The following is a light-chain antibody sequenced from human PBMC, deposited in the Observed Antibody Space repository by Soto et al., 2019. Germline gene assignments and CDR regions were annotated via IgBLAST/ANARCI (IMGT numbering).Light chain of an antibody. J-gene: IGKJ1*01. Sequence: DIQMTQSPSSLSASVGDRVTITCRASQSINSNLNWYQQRPGKAPNLLIYAASSLQSGVPSRFSGSGSGTDFTLTISSLQPEDFGTYYCQQTYSVPRTFGQGPKVEIK. V-gene: IGKV1-39*01. CDR2: AAS. CDR1: QSINSN. CDR3: QQTYSVPRT.